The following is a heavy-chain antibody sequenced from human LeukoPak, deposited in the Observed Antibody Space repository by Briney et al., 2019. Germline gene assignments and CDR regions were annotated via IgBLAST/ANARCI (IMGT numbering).Heavy chain of an antibody. CDR3: ARVGGALGYFDWLFLYFDY. V-gene: IGHV4-39*07. D-gene: IGHD3-9*01. J-gene: IGHJ4*02. CDR1: GGSISSSSYY. Sequence: SETLSLTCTVSGGSISSSSYYWGWIRQPPGKGLEWIGSIYYSGSTYYNPSLKSRVTISVDTSKNQFSLKLSSVTAADTAVYYCARVGGALGYFDWLFLYFDYWGQGTLVTVSS. CDR2: IYYSGST.